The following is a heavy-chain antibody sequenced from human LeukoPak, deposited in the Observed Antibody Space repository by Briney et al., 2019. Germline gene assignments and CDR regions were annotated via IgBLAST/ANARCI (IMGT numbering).Heavy chain of an antibody. CDR1: GFTFRSYV. CDR2: TSGGGGNT. Sequence: GGSLRLSCAASGFTFRSYVMSWVRQAPGKGLEWISSTSGGGGNTYYADSVKGRFTISRDNSNNTLYLQMNSLRAEDTAIYYCARDTERGFDIWGQGTMVTVSS. V-gene: IGHV3-23*01. J-gene: IGHJ3*02. CDR3: ARDTERGFDI. D-gene: IGHD4-11*01.